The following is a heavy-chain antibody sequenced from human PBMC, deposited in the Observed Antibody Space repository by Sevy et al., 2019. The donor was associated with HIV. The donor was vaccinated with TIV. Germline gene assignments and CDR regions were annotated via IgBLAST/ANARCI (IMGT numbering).Heavy chain of an antibody. CDR3: GHIAVAREGEYYFDY. J-gene: IGHJ4*02. D-gene: IGHD6-19*01. CDR2: IYHSGRT. Sequence: SETLSLTCTVSNYSISSGYFWGWIRQPPGKGLEWIGSIYHSGRTYYNPSLKSRVTVSVDTAKNQFSLRLGSVTAADTAVYYCGHIAVAREGEYYFDYWGQGTLVTVSS. V-gene: IGHV4-38-2*02. CDR1: NYSISSGYF.